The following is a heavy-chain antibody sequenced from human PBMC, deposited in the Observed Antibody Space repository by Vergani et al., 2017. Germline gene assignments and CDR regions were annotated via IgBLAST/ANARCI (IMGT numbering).Heavy chain of an antibody. Sequence: QVQLVESGGGVVQPGRSLRLSCAASGFTFSSYCMHWVRQAPGKGLEWVAVISYDGSNKYYADSVKGRFTISRDNSKNTLYLQMNSLRAEDTAVYYCAKDYEGTGIDYWGQGTLVTVSS. J-gene: IGHJ4*02. CDR2: ISYDGSNK. D-gene: IGHD3-16*01. CDR3: AKDYEGTGIDY. CDR1: GFTFSSYC. V-gene: IGHV3-30*18.